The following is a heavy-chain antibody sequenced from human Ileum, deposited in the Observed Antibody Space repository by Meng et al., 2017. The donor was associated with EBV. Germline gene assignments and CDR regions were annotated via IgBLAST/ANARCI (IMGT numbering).Heavy chain of an antibody. CDR2: TNRRATRYY. J-gene: IGHJ4*02. Sequence: QVQVEQSGPGVEKPRPNVKVSFVTSGYSVSSDKTGWVWIRPGPSIDCVWRRKTNRRATRYYDYFQAVKSRINITPNRSKYKVFLKLNSDTDAVYGSDYCATRRVGKVNCWGQGTLVTVSS. CDR1: GYSVSSDKTG. CDR3: ATRRVGKVNC. D-gene: IGHD2-21*01. V-gene: IGHV6-1*01.